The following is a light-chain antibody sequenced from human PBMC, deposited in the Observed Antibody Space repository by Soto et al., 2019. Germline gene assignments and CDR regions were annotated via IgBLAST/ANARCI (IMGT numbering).Light chain of an antibody. CDR3: QQYGSSPPLT. Sequence: EIVLTQSPATLSLSPGERATLSCRASQSVSDNLAWYQQKPGQAPRLLIYDASNRATGIPARFSGSGSGTDFTLTISSLEPEDFAVYYCQQYGSSPPLTFGGGTKVDIK. CDR2: DAS. V-gene: IGKV3-11*01. J-gene: IGKJ4*01. CDR1: QSVSDN.